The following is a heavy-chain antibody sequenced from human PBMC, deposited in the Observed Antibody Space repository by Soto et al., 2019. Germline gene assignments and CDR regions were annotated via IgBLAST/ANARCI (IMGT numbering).Heavy chain of an antibody. D-gene: IGHD2-2*01. J-gene: IGHJ6*02. CDR3: ARSQGSSTSLEIYYYYYYGMDV. Sequence: GASVKVSCTACGGTYSSYAISWVRQAPGQGLEWMGGIIPISATANYAQKFQGRVTITADESTSTAYMELSSLRSEDTAVYYCARSQGSSTSLEIYYYYYYGMDVWGQGTTVTVSS. V-gene: IGHV1-69*13. CDR2: IIPISATA. CDR1: GGTYSSYA.